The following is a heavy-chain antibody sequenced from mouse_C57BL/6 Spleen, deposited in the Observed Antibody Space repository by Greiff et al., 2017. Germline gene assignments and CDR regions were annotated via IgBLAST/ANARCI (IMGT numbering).Heavy chain of an antibody. V-gene: IGHV5-4*01. CDR1: GFTFSSYA. CDR2: ISDGGSYT. J-gene: IGHJ1*03. CDR3: ARDRDGYHWYFDV. D-gene: IGHD2-2*01. Sequence: EVKLEESGGGLVKPGGSLKLSCAASGFTFSSYAMSWVRQTPEKRLEWVATISDGGSYTYYPDNVKGRFTISRDNAKNNLYLQMSHLKSEDTAMYYCARDRDGYHWYFDVWGTGTTVTVSS.